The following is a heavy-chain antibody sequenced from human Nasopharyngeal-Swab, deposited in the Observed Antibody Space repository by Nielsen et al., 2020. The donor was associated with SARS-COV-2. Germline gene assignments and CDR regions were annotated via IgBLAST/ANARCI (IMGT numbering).Heavy chain of an antibody. D-gene: IGHD5-18*01. CDR3: AKGAYSYGNYYYYCGMDV. Sequence: VRQAPGKGLEWVAVIWYDGSNKYYADSVKGRFTISRDNSKNTLYLQMNSLRAEDTAVYYCAKGAYSYGNYYYYCGMDVWGQGTTVTVSS. V-gene: IGHV3-33*06. CDR2: IWYDGSNK. J-gene: IGHJ6*02.